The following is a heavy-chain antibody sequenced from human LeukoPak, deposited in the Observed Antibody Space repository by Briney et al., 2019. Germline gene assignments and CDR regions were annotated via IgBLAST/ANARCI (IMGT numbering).Heavy chain of an antibody. CDR2: IFPGDSDL. CDR3: ARRGYCSGGSCYSSWFDP. V-gene: IGHV5-51*01. Sequence: GESLKISCKGSGYNFATYWIGWVRQMPGKGLDWMGIIFPGDSDLIYSPSFQGEVTISADKSINTAYLQWSRLRASDTAMYYCARRGYCSGGSCYSSWFDPWGQGTLVTVSS. CDR1: GYNFATYW. J-gene: IGHJ5*02. D-gene: IGHD2-15*01.